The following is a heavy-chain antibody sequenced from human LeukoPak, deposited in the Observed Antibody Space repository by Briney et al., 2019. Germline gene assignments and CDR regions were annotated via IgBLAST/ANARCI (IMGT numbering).Heavy chain of an antibody. D-gene: IGHD3-10*01. CDR2: IDPRGGST. J-gene: IGHJ4*02. CDR1: GYTFTNYY. CDR3: ARDYYGSRTYCYYYFDY. Sequence: ASVKVSCKASGYTFTNYYMHWVRQAPGQGLEWMGIIDPRGGSTNYAQKFQGRVTMTRDTSTSTVYMELSSLRSEDTAVYYCARDYYGSRTYCYYYFDYWGQGTLVTVSS. V-gene: IGHV1-46*01.